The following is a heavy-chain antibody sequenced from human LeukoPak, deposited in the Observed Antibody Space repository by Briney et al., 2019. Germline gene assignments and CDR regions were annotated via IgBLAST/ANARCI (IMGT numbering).Heavy chain of an antibody. CDR2: ISYDGSNK. J-gene: IGHJ6*02. CDR3: ARDRAVVVVTAIPASYYYYYGMDV. Sequence: GGSLRLSCAASGFTFSSYAMHWVRQAPDKGLEWVAVISYDGSNKYYADSVKGRFTISRDNSKNTLYLQMNSLRAEDTAVYYCARDRAVVVVTAIPASYYYYYGMDVWGQGTTVTVSS. CDR1: GFTFSSYA. V-gene: IGHV3-30-3*01. D-gene: IGHD2-21*02.